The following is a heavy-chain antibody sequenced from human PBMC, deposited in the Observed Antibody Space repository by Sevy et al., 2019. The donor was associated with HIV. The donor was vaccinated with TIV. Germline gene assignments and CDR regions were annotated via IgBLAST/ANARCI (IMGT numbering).Heavy chain of an antibody. D-gene: IGHD4-17*01. CDR1: GFTFGDYA. CDR2: IRSEANGGTT. Sequence: GGSLRLSCTASGFTFGDYALSWFRQAPGKGLEWVAFIRSEANGGTTEYAASVKGRFTISRDDSESIDYLRMNSLKTEDTAVYYCATGGRIYGDYLHGYWGQGTLVTASS. V-gene: IGHV3-49*03. CDR3: ATGGRIYGDYLHGY. J-gene: IGHJ1*01.